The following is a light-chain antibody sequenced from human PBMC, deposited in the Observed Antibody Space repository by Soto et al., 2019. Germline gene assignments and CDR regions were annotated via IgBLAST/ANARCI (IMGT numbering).Light chain of an antibody. CDR3: QQYGTSPTWT. CDR2: GAS. J-gene: IGKJ1*01. Sequence: EIVLTQSPGTLSLSPGESATLSCRARQSLSSSYLAWYQQNPGQAPRLLISGASSRATGIPDRFSGSGSGTDFTLIINRLEPEDFAVYFCQQYGTSPTWTVGQGTKVDIK. V-gene: IGKV3-20*01. CDR1: QSLSSSY.